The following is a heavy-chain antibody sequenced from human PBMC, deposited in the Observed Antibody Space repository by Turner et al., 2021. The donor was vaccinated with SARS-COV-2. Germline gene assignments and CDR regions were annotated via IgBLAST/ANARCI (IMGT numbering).Heavy chain of an antibody. CDR2: ISRNSGSI. CDR1: GFIFDDYD. Sequence: EVQLVESGGGLVQPGRSLRLSCSASGFIFDDYDMHWVRQDPGKGLEWVSGISRNSGSIGYADSVKGRLTICRDKAKNYMYLKRNSLRAEDTALYYCEKDRGQLWPPRAGMDVWGQGTTVTVSS. V-gene: IGHV3-9*01. J-gene: IGHJ6*02. CDR3: EKDRGQLWPPRAGMDV. D-gene: IGHD5-18*01.